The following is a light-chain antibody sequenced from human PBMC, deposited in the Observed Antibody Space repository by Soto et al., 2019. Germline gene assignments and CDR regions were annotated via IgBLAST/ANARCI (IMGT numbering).Light chain of an antibody. J-gene: IGKJ5*01. Sequence: EIVLTQSPVTLSLSPGERATLSCRASQTVSNQLAWYQQKPGQAPRLLIYDASRRVTGIPARFSGSGSGTDFTLTLSSLEPVDFAVYYCQQRAGSSTFGQGTRLGIK. CDR2: DAS. CDR3: QQRAGSST. CDR1: QTVSNQ. V-gene: IGKV3-11*01.